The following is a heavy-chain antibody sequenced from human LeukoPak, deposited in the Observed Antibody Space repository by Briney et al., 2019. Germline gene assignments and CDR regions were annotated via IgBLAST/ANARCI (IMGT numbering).Heavy chain of an antibody. D-gene: IGHD6-6*01. V-gene: IGHV4-34*01. J-gene: IGHJ4*02. CDR2: INHSGST. CDR3: ARHRAYSSSSPFDY. Sequence: PSETLSLTCAVYGGSFSGYHWSWIRQPPGKGLEWIGEINHSGSTNYNPSLKSRVTMFVDMSKNQFSLRLSSVTAADTAVYYCARHRAYSSSSPFDYWGQGTLVTVSS. CDR1: GGSFSGYH.